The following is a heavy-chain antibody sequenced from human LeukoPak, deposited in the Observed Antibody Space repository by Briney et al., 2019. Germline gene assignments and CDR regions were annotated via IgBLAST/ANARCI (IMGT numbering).Heavy chain of an antibody. J-gene: IGHJ3*02. CDR2: IYYSGST. D-gene: IGHD3-16*02. CDR1: GGSISSYY. V-gene: IGHV4-59*01. Sequence: SETLSLTCTVSGGSISSYYWSWIRQPPGKGLEWIGYIYYSGSTNYNPSLKSRVTISVDTSKNQFSLKLSSVTAADTAVYYCARGGYDYVWGSYRYAFDIWRQGTMVTASS. CDR3: ARGGYDYVWGSYRYAFDI.